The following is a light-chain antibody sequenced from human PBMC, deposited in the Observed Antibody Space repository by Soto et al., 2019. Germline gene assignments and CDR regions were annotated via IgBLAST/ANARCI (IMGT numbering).Light chain of an antibody. CDR2: NVS. CDR3: SSFTSSGTLV. J-gene: IGLJ3*02. V-gene: IGLV2-14*03. Sequence: QSALTQPAFVSGSPGQSITISCTGTSSDVGGYNYVSWYQHHPGKAPKLMIYNVSNRPSGVSNRFSGSKSGNTASLTISGLQAEDEADYYCSSFTSSGTLVFGGGTQLTV. CDR1: SSDVGGYNY.